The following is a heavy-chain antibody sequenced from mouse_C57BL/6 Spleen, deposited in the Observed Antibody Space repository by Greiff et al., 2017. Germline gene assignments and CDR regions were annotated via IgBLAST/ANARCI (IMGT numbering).Heavy chain of an antibody. CDR2: ISSGGSYT. CDR1: GFTFSSYG. CDR3: ARLRYDYDRTWFAY. Sequence: EVKLVESGGDLVKPGGSLKLSCAGSGFTFSSYGMSWVRQTPDKRLEWVATISSGGSYTYYPDSVKGRFTISRDNAKNTLYLQMSSLKSEDTAMYYCARLRYDYDRTWFAYWGQGTLVTVSA. J-gene: IGHJ3*01. D-gene: IGHD2-4*01. V-gene: IGHV5-6*02.